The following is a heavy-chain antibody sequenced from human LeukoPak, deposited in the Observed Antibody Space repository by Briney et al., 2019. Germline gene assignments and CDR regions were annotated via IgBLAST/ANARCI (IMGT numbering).Heavy chain of an antibody. CDR2: IKQDGSEK. Sequence: GGSLRLSCAVSGITFSSYWMSWVRQAPGKGLEWVANIKQDGSEKYYVDSVKGRFTISRDNAKNSLYLQMNSLRAEDTAVYYCARTDAFDIWGQGTMVTVSS. V-gene: IGHV3-7*01. CDR1: GITFSSYW. CDR3: ARTDAFDI. J-gene: IGHJ3*02.